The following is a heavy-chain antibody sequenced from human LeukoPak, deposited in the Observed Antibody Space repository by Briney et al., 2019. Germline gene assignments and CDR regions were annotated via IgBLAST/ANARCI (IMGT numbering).Heavy chain of an antibody. Sequence: ASVKVSCKASGYTFTGYYMHWVRQAPGQGLEWMGWINPNSGGTNYAQKFQGRVTMTRDTSISTAYMELSRLRSDDTAVYYCARSPEAYCGGDCYSLDYWGQGTLVTVSS. CDR2: INPNSGGT. CDR1: GYTFTGYY. D-gene: IGHD2-21*02. CDR3: ARSPEAYCGGDCYSLDY. J-gene: IGHJ4*02. V-gene: IGHV1-2*02.